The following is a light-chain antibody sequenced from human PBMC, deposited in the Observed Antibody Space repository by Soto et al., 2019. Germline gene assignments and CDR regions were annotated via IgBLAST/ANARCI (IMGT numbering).Light chain of an antibody. CDR3: QQYNNWPPLT. CDR1: QNVNSN. CDR2: GAS. V-gene: IGKV3-15*01. Sequence: EIVMTQSPATLSVSPWERATLSCRASQNVNSNLAWYQQKPGQAPRLLIHGASTRATGIPGRFSGSGSGTEFTLTISSLQSEDFAVYYCQQYNNWPPLTFGGGTKVEIK. J-gene: IGKJ4*01.